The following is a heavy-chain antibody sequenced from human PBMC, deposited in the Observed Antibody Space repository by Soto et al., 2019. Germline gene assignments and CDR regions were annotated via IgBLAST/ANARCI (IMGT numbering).Heavy chain of an antibody. CDR3: TRDRCCGDATGSDY. D-gene: IGHD1-1*01. V-gene: IGHV3-49*05. CDR1: GFTFGDYA. CDR2: IRSKAYGGTT. J-gene: IGHJ4*02. Sequence: EVQLVESGGGLVKPGRSLRLSCTASGFTFGDYAMSWFRQAPGKGLEWVGFIRSKAYGGTTEYAASVKGRFTISRDDSKSIAYLQMNSLKTEATAVYYCTRDRCCGDATGSDYWGQGTVVTVSS.